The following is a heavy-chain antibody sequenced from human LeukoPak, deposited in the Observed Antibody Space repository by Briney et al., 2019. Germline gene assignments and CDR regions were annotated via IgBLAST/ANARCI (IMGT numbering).Heavy chain of an antibody. CDR1: GFTFSSYA. D-gene: IGHD2-2*01. CDR3: AKDRSIYCSSSGCYLNWFDP. J-gene: IGHJ5*02. CDR2: ISRSGDRT. Sequence: GGSLRLSCAASGFTFSSYAMSWVRQIPGKGLEWVATISRSGDRTYYADSVRGRFTISRDNSKNTLYLQMNSLRADDTAVYYCAKDRSIYCSSSGCYLNWFDPWGQGALVTVSS. V-gene: IGHV3-23*01.